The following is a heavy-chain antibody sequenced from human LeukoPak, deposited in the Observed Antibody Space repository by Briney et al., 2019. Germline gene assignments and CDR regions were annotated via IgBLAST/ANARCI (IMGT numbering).Heavy chain of an antibody. CDR1: GFIVSSNY. Sequence: GGSLRLSCAPSGFIVSSNYMSCVRDPPGEGVEWVAVISSGGSTFYADSVKCRFTISRHNYKNMLYLQMNSLRAEDAAVYYCARDGVAARPLVIVWGQGTLVTVSS. J-gene: IGHJ4*02. CDR3: ARDGVAARPLVIV. CDR2: ISSGGST. D-gene: IGHD6-6*01. V-gene: IGHV3-53*04.